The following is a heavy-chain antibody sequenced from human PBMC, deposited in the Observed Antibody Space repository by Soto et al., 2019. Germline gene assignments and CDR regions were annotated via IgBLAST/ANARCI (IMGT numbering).Heavy chain of an antibody. CDR2: IYSGGST. D-gene: IGHD3-16*01. V-gene: IGHV3-53*01. J-gene: IGHJ1*01. CDR3: ARHGGIGDEAGPLPQ. Sequence: SCMSLDHKAPGKGLEWVSVIYSGGSTYYADSVKGRFTISRDNSKNTLYLQMNSLRAEDTAVYYCARHGGIGDEAGPLPQWGQGTLVTVSS. CDR1: SC.